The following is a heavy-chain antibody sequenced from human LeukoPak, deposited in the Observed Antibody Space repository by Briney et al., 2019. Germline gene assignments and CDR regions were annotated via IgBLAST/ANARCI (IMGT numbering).Heavy chain of an antibody. CDR2: IIPIFGTA. D-gene: IGHD3-10*02. J-gene: IGHJ4*02. CDR1: GGTFSSYA. Sequence: SVKVSCRASGGTFSSYAISWVRQAPGQGLEWMGGIIPIFGTANYAQKFQGRVTITADESTSTAYMELSSLRSEDTAVYYCARSTTTYVYYFDYWGQGTLVTVSS. CDR3: ARSTTTYVYYFDY. V-gene: IGHV1-69*13.